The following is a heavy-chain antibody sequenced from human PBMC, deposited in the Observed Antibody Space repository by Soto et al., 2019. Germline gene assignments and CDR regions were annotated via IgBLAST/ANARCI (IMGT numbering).Heavy chain of an antibody. Sequence: SETLSLTSSVSVDSISSYYLSWFRQPPGKGLEWIGYIYYSVSTNYNPSLKSRVTISVDTSKNQFSLKLSSVTAADTAVYYCARARYATDFDYWGQGTLVTVSS. CDR1: VDSISSYY. D-gene: IGHD3-16*01. CDR2: IYYSVST. J-gene: IGHJ4*02. V-gene: IGHV4-59*08. CDR3: ARARYATDFDY.